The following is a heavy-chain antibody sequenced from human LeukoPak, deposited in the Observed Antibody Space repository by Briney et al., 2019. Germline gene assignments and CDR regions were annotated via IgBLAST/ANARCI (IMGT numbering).Heavy chain of an antibody. D-gene: IGHD6-19*01. CDR2: RMEDRSNK. CDR3: ARGLEIAVAGTLGY. J-gene: IGHJ4*01. V-gene: IGHV3-33*01. CDR1: GFTFCSYA. Sequence: GGSLRHSRAPSGFTFCSYAMHCVRPAPGRGLEWVAVRMEDRSNKEYADYVKGLFTIASDHSKKTLYLQMKSLSAEDAAVYSCARGLEIAVAGTLGYWGQGTLVTVSS.